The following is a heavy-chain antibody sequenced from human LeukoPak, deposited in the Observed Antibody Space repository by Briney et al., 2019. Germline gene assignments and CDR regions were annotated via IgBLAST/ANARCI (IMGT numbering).Heavy chain of an antibody. CDR2: IYYSGST. D-gene: IGHD3-3*01. V-gene: IGHV4-59*12. CDR3: ASVSYYDFWSGIDY. J-gene: IGHJ4*02. CDR1: GGSISSYY. Sequence: PSETLSLTCTVSGGSISSYYWSWIRQPPGKGLEWIGYIYYSGSTNYNPSLKSRVTISVDTSKNQFSLKLSSVTAADTAVYYCASVSYYDFWSGIDYWGQGTLVTVSS.